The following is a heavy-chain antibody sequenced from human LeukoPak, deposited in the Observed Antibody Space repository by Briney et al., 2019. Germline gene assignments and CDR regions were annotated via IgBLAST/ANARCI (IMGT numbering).Heavy chain of an antibody. Sequence: ASVKVSCNASGYTFTSYAMHWVRQGHGQRLGWMGWIKAGNGNTKYSKKFQGRVTITRDTSGSTAYMELSSLRSEDTAVYYCARGLSAPPLYDYVWGSYRPYVIDYWGQGSLVTVSA. CDR3: ARGLSAPPLYDYVWGSYRPYVIDY. D-gene: IGHD3-16*02. J-gene: IGHJ4*02. V-gene: IGHV1-3*01. CDR2: IKAGNGNT. CDR1: GYTFTSYA.